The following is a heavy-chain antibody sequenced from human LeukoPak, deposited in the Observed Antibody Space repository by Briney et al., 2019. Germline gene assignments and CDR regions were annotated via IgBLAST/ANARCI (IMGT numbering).Heavy chain of an antibody. V-gene: IGHV3-21*01. D-gene: IGHD4-17*01. CDR3: ARETTPNGMDV. J-gene: IGHJ6*02. CDR1: GFTFGSYS. CDR2: ISSSSSYI. Sequence: GGSPRLSCAASGFTFGSYSMNWVRQAPGKGLEWVSSISSSSSYIYYADSVKGRFTISRDNAKNSLYLQMNSLRAEDTAVYYCARETTPNGMDVWGQGTTVTVSS.